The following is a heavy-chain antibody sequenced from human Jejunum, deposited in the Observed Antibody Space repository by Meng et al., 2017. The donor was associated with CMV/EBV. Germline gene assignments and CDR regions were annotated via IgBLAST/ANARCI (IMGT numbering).Heavy chain of an antibody. CDR1: SDYT. CDR2: ISSSSTYI. CDR3: ARPPSVGYCSSTNCPLHY. Sequence: SDYTMNWVRQAPGKGLEWVSSISSSSTYIYYADSVKRRFTISRDNAKDSLYLQMNSLRAEDTAVYYCARPPSVGYCSSTNCPLHYWGQGTLVTVSS. J-gene: IGHJ4*02. D-gene: IGHD2-2*01. V-gene: IGHV3-21*01.